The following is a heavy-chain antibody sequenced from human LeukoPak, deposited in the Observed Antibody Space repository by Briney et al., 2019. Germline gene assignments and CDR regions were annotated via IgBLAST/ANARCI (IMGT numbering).Heavy chain of an antibody. Sequence: GASVKVSCKASGYTFTSYYMHWVRQAPGQGLEWMGIINPSGGSTSYAQKFQGRVTMTRDMSTSTVYMELSSLRSDDTAVYYCARGRGYCSGGSCSANLNFDYWGQGTLVTVSS. CDR1: GYTFTSYY. CDR3: ARGRGYCSGGSCSANLNFDY. D-gene: IGHD2-15*01. J-gene: IGHJ4*02. CDR2: INPSGGST. V-gene: IGHV1-46*01.